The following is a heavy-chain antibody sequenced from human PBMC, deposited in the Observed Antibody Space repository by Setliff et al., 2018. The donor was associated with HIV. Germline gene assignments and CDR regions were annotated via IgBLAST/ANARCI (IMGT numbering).Heavy chain of an antibody. J-gene: IGHJ4*02. Sequence: ASVKVSCKASGYTFIDYFIHWVRQAPGQGLEWMAYINPHSGDSKTAQKFQGRVTVTRDTSIATAYMELSSLTSGETAVYHCARDYFPHSRRNFGSGDYFHFWGQGSRVTVSS. CDR3: ARDYFPHSRRNFGSGDYFHF. CDR1: GYTFIDYF. CDR2: INPHSGDS. D-gene: IGHD3-10*01. V-gene: IGHV1-2*02.